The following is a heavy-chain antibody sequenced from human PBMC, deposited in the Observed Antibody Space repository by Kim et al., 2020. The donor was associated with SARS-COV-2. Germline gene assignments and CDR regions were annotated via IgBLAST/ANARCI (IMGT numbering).Heavy chain of an antibody. J-gene: IGHJ5*02. D-gene: IGHD3-10*01. CDR2: LSGSGNDP. CDR1: GLTFSTYV. Sequence: GGSLRLSCAASGLTFSTYVMNWVRQAPGRGLEWVSSLSGSGNDPNYADSVKGRFTISRDNSKDTLYLQLNSLRADDTAIYYCATRGSGSYYATWGQGTLVTVSS. CDR3: ATRGSGSYYAT. V-gene: IGHV3-23*01.